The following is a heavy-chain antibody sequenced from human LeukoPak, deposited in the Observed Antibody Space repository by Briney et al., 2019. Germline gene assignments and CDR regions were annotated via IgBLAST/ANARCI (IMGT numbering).Heavy chain of an antibody. J-gene: IGHJ4*02. CDR2: IYYSGST. V-gene: IGHV4-39*07. CDR1: GGSISSSSYY. CDR3: ARDTYYYGSGSYGLDY. Sequence: SETLSLTCTVSGGSISSSSYYWSWIRQPPGKGLEWIGSIYYSGSTYYNPSLKSRVTISVDTSKNQFSLKLSSVTAADTAVYYCARDTYYYGSGSYGLDYWGQGTLVTVSS. D-gene: IGHD3-10*01.